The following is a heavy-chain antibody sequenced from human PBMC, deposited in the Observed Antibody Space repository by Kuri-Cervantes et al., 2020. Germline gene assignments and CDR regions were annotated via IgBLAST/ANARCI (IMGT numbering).Heavy chain of an antibody. Sequence: LSLTCAASGFTFSSYGMHWVRQAPGKGLEWVAVIWYDGSNKYYADSVKGRFTISRDNSKNTLYRQMNSLRAEDTAVYYCARDFRDLITGTTYHYYYGMDVWGQGTTVTVSS. D-gene: IGHD1-7*01. V-gene: IGHV3-33*01. J-gene: IGHJ6*02. CDR2: IWYDGSNK. CDR1: GFTFSSYG. CDR3: ARDFRDLITGTTYHYYYGMDV.